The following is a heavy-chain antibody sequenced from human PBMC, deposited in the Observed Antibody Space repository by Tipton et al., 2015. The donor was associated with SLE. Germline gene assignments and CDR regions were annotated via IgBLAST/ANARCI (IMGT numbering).Heavy chain of an antibody. CDR1: GYTFTTYE. J-gene: IGHJ4*02. CDR3: ARASGGSQTGSYHDFDY. CDR2: VNPNTENR. Sequence: QLVQSGAEVKKPGASVKVSCKASGYTFTTYELNWVRQATGHGLEWMGWVNPNTENRAYAQKFQGRVTMTRDISMTTVYMELNGLTSADTAVYYCARASGGSQTGSYHDFDYWGQGTLVTVSS. V-gene: IGHV1-8*01. D-gene: IGHD3-10*01.